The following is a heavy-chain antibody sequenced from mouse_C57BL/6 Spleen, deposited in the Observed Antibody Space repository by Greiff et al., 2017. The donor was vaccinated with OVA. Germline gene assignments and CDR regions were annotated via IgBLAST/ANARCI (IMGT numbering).Heavy chain of an antibody. CDR1: GFTFSDYG. CDR2: ISSGSSTI. CDR3: ATNYGSSLYYFDY. D-gene: IGHD1-1*01. J-gene: IGHJ2*01. V-gene: IGHV5-17*01. Sequence: EVKLVESGGGLVKPGGSLKLSCAASGFTFSDYGMHWVRQAPEKGLEWVAYISSGSSTIYYADTVEGRFTISRDNAKNTLFLQMTSLRSEDTAMYYCATNYGSSLYYFDYWGQGTTLTVSS.